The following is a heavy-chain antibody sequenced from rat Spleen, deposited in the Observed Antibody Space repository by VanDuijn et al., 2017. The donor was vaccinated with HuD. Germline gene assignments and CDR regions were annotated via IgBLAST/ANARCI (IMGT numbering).Heavy chain of an antibody. CDR3: AISLYYSDGTSGFYVMDA. D-gene: IGHD1-12*02. V-gene: IGHV3-1*01. CDR1: GYSITSNY. Sequence: EVQLQESGPGLVKPSQSLSLTCSVTGYSITSNYWGWIRKFPGNKMEWIGHISYSGSTSYNPSLKSRISITRDTSKNQFFLQLNSVTTEDTATNYCAISLYYSDGTSGFYVMDAWGQGASVTVSS. J-gene: IGHJ4*01. CDR2: ISYSGST.